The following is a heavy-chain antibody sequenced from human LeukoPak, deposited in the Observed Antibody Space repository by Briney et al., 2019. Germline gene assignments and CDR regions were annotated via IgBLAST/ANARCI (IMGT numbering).Heavy chain of an antibody. CDR2: FDPEDGET. Sequence: ASVKVSCKVSGYTLTELSMHWGRQPPGKGLGGMGGFDPEDGETIYAQKFQGRVTMTEDTATDTAYMELSSLRSEDTAVYYCATSGKSGYVRGFDYWGQGTLVTVSS. CDR3: ATSGKSGYVRGFDY. D-gene: IGHD5-12*01. V-gene: IGHV1-24*01. J-gene: IGHJ4*02. CDR1: GYTLTELS.